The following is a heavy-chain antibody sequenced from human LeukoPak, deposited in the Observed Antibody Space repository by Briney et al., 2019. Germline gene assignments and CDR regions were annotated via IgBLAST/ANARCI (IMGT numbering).Heavy chain of an antibody. CDR1: GGSISSYY. CDR3: ARSPVTGTNPKFDY. J-gene: IGHJ4*02. V-gene: IGHV4-4*07. D-gene: IGHD6-19*01. CDR2: IYTSGST. Sequence: PSETLSLTCTVSGGSISSYYWSWIRQPAGKGLEWIGRIYTSGSTNYNPSLKSRVTMSIDTSKNQFSLKLSSVTAADTAVYYCARSPVTGTNPKFDYWGQGTLVTVSS.